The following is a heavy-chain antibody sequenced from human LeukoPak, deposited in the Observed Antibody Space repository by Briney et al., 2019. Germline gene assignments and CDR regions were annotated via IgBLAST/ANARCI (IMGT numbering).Heavy chain of an antibody. D-gene: IGHD3-3*01. Sequence: SETLSLTCTVSGGSISSSYWSWIRQPPGKGLEWIGYIYYSGSTNYNPPLKSRVTISVDTSKNQFSLKLSSVTAADTAVYYCARVLRDFWSGYYTDSLFDYWGQGTLVTVSS. CDR1: GGSISSSY. V-gene: IGHV4-59*01. J-gene: IGHJ4*02. CDR2: IYYSGST. CDR3: ARVLRDFWSGYYTDSLFDY.